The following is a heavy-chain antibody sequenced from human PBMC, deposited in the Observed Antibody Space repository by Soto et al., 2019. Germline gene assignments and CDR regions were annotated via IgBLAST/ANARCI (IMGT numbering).Heavy chain of an antibody. Sequence: EVQLVESGGGLVQPGGSLRLSCAASGFTFSSYSMNWVRQAPGKGLEWVSYISRSSSTIYYADSVKGRFTISRDNAKNSLYLQMNSLRGEDTAVYYCARGMTPLDYWGQGTLVTVPS. J-gene: IGHJ4*02. V-gene: IGHV3-48*01. CDR2: ISRSSSTI. CDR1: GFTFSSYS. CDR3: ARGMTPLDY.